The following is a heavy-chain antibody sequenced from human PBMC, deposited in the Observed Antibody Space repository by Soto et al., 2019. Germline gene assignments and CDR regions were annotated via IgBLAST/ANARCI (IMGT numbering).Heavy chain of an antibody. CDR3: AREAGYCSRTSCYRRAFDT. J-gene: IGHJ3*02. CDR2: INTDGGNS. V-gene: IGHV3-74*03. Sequence: EVQLVESGGDLVQPGGSLRLSCAASGFSFSGHWIHWVRQVPGKGLEWVSRINTDGGNSAYADSVKGRFTISRDNAKNTLYLQMNGLRAEDTAVYYCAREAGYCSRTSCYRRAFDTWGQGTTVTVSS. D-gene: IGHD2-2*01. CDR1: GFSFSGHW.